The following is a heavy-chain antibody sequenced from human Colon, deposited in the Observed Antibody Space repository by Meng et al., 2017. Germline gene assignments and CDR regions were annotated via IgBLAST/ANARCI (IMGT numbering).Heavy chain of an antibody. J-gene: IGHJ5*02. Sequence: QVQLQESGPGLVKPSETLSLTCTVSGGSISSYYWSWIRQPPGKGLEWIGYIYYSGRTNYKPSLKSRVTISVDTSKNQFSLKLSSVTAADTAVYYCARLNGGSWGQGTLVTVSS. V-gene: IGHV4-59*08. D-gene: IGHD3-10*01. CDR1: GGSISSYY. CDR2: IYYSGRT. CDR3: ARLNGGS.